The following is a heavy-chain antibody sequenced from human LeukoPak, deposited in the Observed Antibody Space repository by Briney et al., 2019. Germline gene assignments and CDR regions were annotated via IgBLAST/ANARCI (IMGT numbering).Heavy chain of an antibody. V-gene: IGHV3-53*01. D-gene: IGHD6-13*01. Sequence: GGSLRLSCAASGFTVSSNYMSWVRQAPGKGLKWVSVIYSGGSTYYADSVKGRFTISRDNSKNTLYLQMNSLRAGDTAVYYCARDATAAHWAFDIWGQGTMVTVSS. CDR2: IYSGGST. J-gene: IGHJ3*02. CDR3: ARDATAAHWAFDI. CDR1: GFTVSSNY.